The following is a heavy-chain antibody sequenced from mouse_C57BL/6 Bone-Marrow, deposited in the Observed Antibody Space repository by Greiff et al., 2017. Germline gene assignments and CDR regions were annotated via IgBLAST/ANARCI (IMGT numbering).Heavy chain of an antibody. Sequence: VQLQQSGPELVKPGASVKISCKASGYTFTDYYMNWVKQSHGKSLEWIGDINPNNGGTSYNQKFKGKATLTVEKSSSTAYMELRSLTSEDSAVYYCARRRVITTVVPYWYFDVWGTGTTVTVSS. D-gene: IGHD1-1*01. CDR1: GYTFTDYY. J-gene: IGHJ1*03. V-gene: IGHV1-26*01. CDR3: ARRRVITTVVPYWYFDV. CDR2: INPNNGGT.